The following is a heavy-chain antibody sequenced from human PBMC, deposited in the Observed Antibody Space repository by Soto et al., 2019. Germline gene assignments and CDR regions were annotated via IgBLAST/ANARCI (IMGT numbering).Heavy chain of an antibody. V-gene: IGHV3-48*03. CDR3: AREYCSGSSCYSGFDP. CDR1: GFTFSGYE. D-gene: IGHD2-15*01. J-gene: IGHJ5*02. Sequence: PGGFLRLSCSASGFTFSGYEMFWVRQAPGKGLEWVSYISSSGDTIYYADSVKGRFTISRDNVKNSLFLQMNSLRAEDTAVYYCAREYCSGSSCYSGFDPWGQGTLVTVSS. CDR2: ISSSGDTI.